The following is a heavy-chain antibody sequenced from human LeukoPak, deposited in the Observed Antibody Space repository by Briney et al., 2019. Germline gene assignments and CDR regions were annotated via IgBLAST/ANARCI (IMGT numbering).Heavy chain of an antibody. D-gene: IGHD3-10*01. CDR3: ARGASKRGAHDY. Sequence: GGSLRLSCAASGFTFSSYSMNWVRQAPGKGLEWVSSISSSSSYIYYADSVKGRFTISRDNAKNSLYLQMNSLRAEDTAVYYCARGASKRGAHDYWGQGTLVTVSS. CDR2: ISSSSSYI. V-gene: IGHV3-21*01. J-gene: IGHJ4*02. CDR1: GFTFSSYS.